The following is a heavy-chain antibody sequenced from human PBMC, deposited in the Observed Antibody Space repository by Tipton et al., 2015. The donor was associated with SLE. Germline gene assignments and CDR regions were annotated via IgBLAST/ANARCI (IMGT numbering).Heavy chain of an antibody. V-gene: IGHV4-59*12. CDR2: MHYSGSS. CDR1: GGSFTSNY. J-gene: IGHJ6*02. D-gene: IGHD3-10*01. Sequence: TLSLTCTVSGGSFTSNYWSWIRQPPGKGLEWIGCMHYSGSSAYNAALRSRVTILVDTSKKQISLKLSSVTAADTAVYYCARRTTMVQGVINYYYGMDVWGQGTTVTVSS. CDR3: ARRTTMVQGVINYYYGMDV.